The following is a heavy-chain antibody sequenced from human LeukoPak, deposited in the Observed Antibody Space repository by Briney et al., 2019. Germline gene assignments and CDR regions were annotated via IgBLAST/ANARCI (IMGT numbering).Heavy chain of an antibody. CDR2: MYSAGST. Sequence: GGSLRLSCAASGFIVSSNYMSWVRQAPGRGVEWVSIMYSAGSTYYADSVRGRFTISRDSSKNTVSLQMNSLRVEDTAVYYCASGGTGARKYYSDPFHYWGQGTLVTVSS. J-gene: IGHJ4*02. V-gene: IGHV3-53*01. D-gene: IGHD3-10*01. CDR1: GFIVSSNY. CDR3: ASGGTGARKYYSDPFHY.